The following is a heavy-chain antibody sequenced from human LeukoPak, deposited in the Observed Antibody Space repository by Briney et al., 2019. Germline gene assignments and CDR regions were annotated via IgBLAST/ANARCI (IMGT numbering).Heavy chain of an antibody. J-gene: IGHJ4*02. V-gene: IGHV3-23*01. D-gene: IGHD2-21*02. CDR2: ISGSGGST. Sequence: PGGSLRLSCAASGFTFSSYAMRWLRQATGEALEWVSAISGSGGSTYYALSVRGRLTISRDNPKNTLYLQMNSLRAEDTDVYYCAKEAVVLTANHGSFDYWGQGTLVTVSS. CDR1: GFTFSSYA. CDR3: AKEAVVLTANHGSFDY.